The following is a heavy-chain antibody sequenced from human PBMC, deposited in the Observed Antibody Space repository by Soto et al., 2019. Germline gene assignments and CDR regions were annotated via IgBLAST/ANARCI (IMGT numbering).Heavy chain of an antibody. Sequence: PSETLSLTCAVYGGSFSGYYWSWIRQPPGKGLEWIGEINHSGSTNYNPSLKSRVTISVDTSKSQFSLKLSSVTTADTAVYYCARGGYCSSTSCYVRDYYYYYMDVWGKGTTVTVSS. CDR3: ARGGYCSSTSCYVRDYYYYYMDV. D-gene: IGHD2-2*01. CDR2: INHSGST. V-gene: IGHV4-34*01. CDR1: GGSFSGYY. J-gene: IGHJ6*03.